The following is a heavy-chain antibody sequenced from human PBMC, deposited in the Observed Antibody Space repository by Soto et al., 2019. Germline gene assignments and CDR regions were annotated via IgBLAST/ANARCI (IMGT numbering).Heavy chain of an antibody. Sequence: LSLTCTVSGGSVSNSNYYWGWIRQSPGKGLEWIGSVYYRGRSYSKSSVKSRVTISVDTSKNQFSLNLNSVTASDTAVYYCVSQRTSVLTQAYFDYWGPGALVTVSS. CDR3: VSQRTSVLTQAYFDY. V-gene: IGHV4-39*01. CDR2: VYYRGRS. CDR1: GGSVSNSNYY. D-gene: IGHD2-8*01. J-gene: IGHJ4*02.